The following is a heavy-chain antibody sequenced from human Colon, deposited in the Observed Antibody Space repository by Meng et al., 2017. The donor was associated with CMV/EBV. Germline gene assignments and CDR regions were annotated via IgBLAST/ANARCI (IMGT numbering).Heavy chain of an antibody. CDR1: GFSLRTPEVG. D-gene: IGHD6-19*01. Sequence: QIPLKGSGPKLVKPTQTLTLTCTFSGFSLRTPEVGVHWIRQPPGKALEWLALIYWDDDNQFRPSLKNRITITKDTSKNQVVLTMTNMDPVDTATYYCAHGRGWLTDYWGQGTLVTVSS. V-gene: IGHV2-5*02. J-gene: IGHJ4*02. CDR2: IYWDDDN. CDR3: AHGRGWLTDY.